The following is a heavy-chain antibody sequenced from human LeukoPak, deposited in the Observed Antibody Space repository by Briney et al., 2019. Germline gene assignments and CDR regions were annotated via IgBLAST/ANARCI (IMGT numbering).Heavy chain of an antibody. Sequence: SETLSLTCTVSGGSISSGSYYWCWIRQPAGKGLEWIGRIYTSGSTNYNPSLKSRVTISVDTSKNQFSLKLSSVTAADTAVYYCARDGSGSYSTVYFDYWGQGTLVTVSS. J-gene: IGHJ4*02. CDR2: IYTSGST. D-gene: IGHD1-26*01. CDR1: GGSISSGSYY. V-gene: IGHV4-61*02. CDR3: ARDGSGSYSTVYFDY.